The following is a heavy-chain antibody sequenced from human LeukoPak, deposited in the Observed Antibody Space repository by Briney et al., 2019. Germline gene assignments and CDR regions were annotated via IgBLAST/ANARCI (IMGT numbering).Heavy chain of an antibody. CDR1: GFTFSSYA. Sequence: GGSLRLSCAASGFTFSSYAMHWVRQAPGKGLEWVAVISYDGSNKYYADSVKGRFTISRDNSKNTLYLQMNSLRAEDTAVYYCASPSETTVTFGFDPWGQGTLVTVSS. D-gene: IGHD4-17*01. CDR3: ASPSETTVTFGFDP. V-gene: IGHV3-30*04. J-gene: IGHJ5*02. CDR2: ISYDGSNK.